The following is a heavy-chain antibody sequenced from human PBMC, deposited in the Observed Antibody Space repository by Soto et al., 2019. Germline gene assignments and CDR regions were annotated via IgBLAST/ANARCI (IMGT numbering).Heavy chain of an antibody. CDR2: INHSGST. J-gene: IGHJ6*02. CDR1: GGSFSGYY. D-gene: IGHD3-3*01. Sequence: SETLSLTCAVYGGSFSGYYWSWIRQPPGKGLEWIGEINHSGSTNYNPSLKSRVTISVDTSENQFYLKLSSVTAADTAVYYCARDPYYDFWSGYHLYGMDVWGQGTTVTVSS. CDR3: ARDPYYDFWSGYHLYGMDV. V-gene: IGHV4-34*01.